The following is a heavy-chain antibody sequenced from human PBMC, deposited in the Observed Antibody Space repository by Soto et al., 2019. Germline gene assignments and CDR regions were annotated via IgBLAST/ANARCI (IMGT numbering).Heavy chain of an antibody. CDR3: ASYICYAPYYFDY. CDR2: IYYSGST. Sequence: WETPSLSCTVNGDSISSYYWSWIRDPPRKALQWIAYIYYSGSTNSIPSLISRVTIPVDTSKNQFSLKLSSVTAADTALYYFASYICYAPYYFDYWRQGTLVTVSS. D-gene: IGHD5-12*01. CDR1: GDSISSYY. V-gene: IGHV4-59*08. J-gene: IGHJ4*02.